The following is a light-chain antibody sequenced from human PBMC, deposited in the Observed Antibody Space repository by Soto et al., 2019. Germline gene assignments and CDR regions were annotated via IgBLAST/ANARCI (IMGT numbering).Light chain of an antibody. Sequence: QSVLTQPPSVSGSTGQSVTISCTGTSSDIGSYNYVSWYQQAPGTAPKLMIFEVSNRPSGVPDRFSGSKSGNTASLTISGLQAEDEADYYCASNTGTRVFGGGTKVTVL. J-gene: IGLJ3*02. CDR1: SSDIGSYNY. CDR3: ASNTGTRV. CDR2: EVS. V-gene: IGLV2-18*02.